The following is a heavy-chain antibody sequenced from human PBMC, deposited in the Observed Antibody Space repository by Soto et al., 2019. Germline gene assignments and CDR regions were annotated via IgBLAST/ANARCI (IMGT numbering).Heavy chain of an antibody. J-gene: IGHJ4*02. CDR1: GFTFSSYA. Sequence: SGGSLRLSCAASGFTFSSYAMSWVRQAPGKGLEWVSAISGSGGSTYYADSVKGRFTISRDNSKNTLYLQMNSLRAEDTAVYYCAKDLGASGYFDYWGQGTLVTVSS. V-gene: IGHV3-23*01. CDR3: AKDLGASGYFDY. D-gene: IGHD1-26*01. CDR2: ISGSGGST.